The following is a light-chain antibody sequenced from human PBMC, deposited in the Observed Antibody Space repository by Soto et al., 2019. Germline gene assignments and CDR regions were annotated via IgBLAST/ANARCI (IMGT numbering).Light chain of an antibody. CDR3: QKYNNWPST. CDR2: GAS. Sequence: EIVMTQSPATLSVSPGERATLSCRASQSVSSNLAWYQQKPGQAPRLLIYGASIRATGIPARFSGSGSGTEFTLTISSLQSEDFAVYHCQKYNNWPSTVGGGTKVEIK. CDR1: QSVSSN. V-gene: IGKV3D-15*01. J-gene: IGKJ4*01.